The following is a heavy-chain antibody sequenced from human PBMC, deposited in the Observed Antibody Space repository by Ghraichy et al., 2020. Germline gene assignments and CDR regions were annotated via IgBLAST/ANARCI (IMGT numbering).Heavy chain of an antibody. CDR2: INTDNGNT. D-gene: IGHD1-26*01. CDR3: ARVEVGAKYGMDV. V-gene: IGHV1-3*04. Sequence: ASVKVSCKASGYTFTSYAMHWVRQAPGQRPEWMGWINTDNGNTKYSQKFQGRVTITRDTSASTAYMELSSLRSEDTAVYYCARVEVGAKYGMDVWGQGTTVTVSS. J-gene: IGHJ6*02. CDR1: GYTFTSYA.